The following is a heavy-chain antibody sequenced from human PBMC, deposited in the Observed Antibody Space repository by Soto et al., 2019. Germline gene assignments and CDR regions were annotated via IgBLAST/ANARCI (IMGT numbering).Heavy chain of an antibody. D-gene: IGHD3-22*01. CDR1: GYTFNIYG. V-gene: IGHV1-18*01. CDR2: ISAFNGKT. J-gene: IGHJ4*01. Sequence: QLQLVQSGAEVKKPGASVKVSCKASGYTFNIYGINWVRQAPGQGLEWMGWISAFNGKTNYAQNVQGRGTMTTDTATSTAYVELRSLRSDDTAVYYCARDRVPKSSGFFPFDYWGHGTLVTVSS. CDR3: ARDRVPKSSGFFPFDY.